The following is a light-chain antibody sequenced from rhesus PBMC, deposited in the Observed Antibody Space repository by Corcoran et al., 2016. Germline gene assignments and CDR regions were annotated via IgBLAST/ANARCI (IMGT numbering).Light chain of an antibody. CDR1: QSVSSS. V-gene: IGKV3-42*03. CDR3: QQYSNWPRT. J-gene: IGKJ1*01. CDR2: GAS. Sequence: EIVLTQSPATLSLSPGERATLSCRASQSVSSSLAWYQQKPEQAPRLLIYGASSRATGIPDRFSGIGSGTDFTLTISSLEPEDFAVYYCQQYSNWPRTFGQGTKVEIK.